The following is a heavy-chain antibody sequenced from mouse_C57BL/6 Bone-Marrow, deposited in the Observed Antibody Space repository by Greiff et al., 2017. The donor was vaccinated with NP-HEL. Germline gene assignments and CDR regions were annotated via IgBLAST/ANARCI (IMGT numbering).Heavy chain of an antibody. V-gene: IGHV1-15*01. Sequence: QVQLQQSGAELVRPGASVTLSCKASGYTFTDYEMHWVKQTPVHGLEWIGAIDPETGGTAYNQKFKGKAILTADKSSSTAYMELRSLTSEDSAVYYCTILRGGLDYIDYWGQGTTLTVSS. CDR3: TILRGGLDYIDY. CDR1: GYTFTDYE. D-gene: IGHD1-1*02. CDR2: IDPETGGT. J-gene: IGHJ2*01.